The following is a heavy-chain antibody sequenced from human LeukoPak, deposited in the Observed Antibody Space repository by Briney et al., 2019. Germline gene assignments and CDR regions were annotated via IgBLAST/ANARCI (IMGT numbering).Heavy chain of an antibody. CDR1: GGSFSGYY. CDR3: ASGTISSSWYYYFDY. Sequence: SETLSLTCAVYGGSFSGYYWSWIRQPPGKGLEWIGEINHSGSTNYNPSLKSRVTISVDTSKNQFPLKLSSVTAADTAVYYCASGTISSSWYYYFDYWGQGTLVTVSS. CDR2: INHSGST. D-gene: IGHD6-13*01. V-gene: IGHV4-34*01. J-gene: IGHJ4*02.